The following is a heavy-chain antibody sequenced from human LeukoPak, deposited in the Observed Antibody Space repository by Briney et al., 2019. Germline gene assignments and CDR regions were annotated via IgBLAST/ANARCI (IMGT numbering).Heavy chain of an antibody. CDR3: VREIPNYDFWSGYQHGYYYYMDV. CDR1: GGSISSGGYY. CDR2: IYYSGST. V-gene: IGHV4-31*03. Sequence: PSETLPLTCTVSGGSISSGGYYWSWIRQHPGKGLEWIGYIYYSGSTYYNPSLKSRVTISVDTSKNQFSLKLSSVTAVDTAVYYCVREIPNYDFWSGYQHGYYYYMDVWGKGTTVTVSS. D-gene: IGHD3-3*01. J-gene: IGHJ6*03.